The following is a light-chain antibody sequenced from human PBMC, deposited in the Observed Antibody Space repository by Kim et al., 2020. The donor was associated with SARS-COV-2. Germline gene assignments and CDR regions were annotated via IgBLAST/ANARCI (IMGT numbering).Light chain of an antibody. J-gene: IGLJ2*01. V-gene: IGLV1-51*01. CDR1: SSNIGNNY. CDR3: GTWDSSLSAVV. Sequence: GQKVTISCSVSSSNIGNNYVSWYQQLPGTAPKLLIYDNNKRPSGIPDRFSGSTSGTSATLGITGLQTGDEADYYCGTWDSSLSAVVFGGGTQLTVL. CDR2: DNN.